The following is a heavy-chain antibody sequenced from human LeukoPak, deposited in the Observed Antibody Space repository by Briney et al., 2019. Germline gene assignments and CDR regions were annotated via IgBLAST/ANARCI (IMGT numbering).Heavy chain of an antibody. Sequence: GGSLRLSCAASGFTFSSYAMSWVRQAPGKGLEWVSAISGSGGSTYYADSVKGRFTISRDNSKNTLYLQMNSLRAEDTAVYYCAKLPDYYGSGSYYNWFDPWGQGTLVTVSS. CDR2: ISGSGGST. J-gene: IGHJ5*02. CDR3: AKLPDYYGSGSYYNWFDP. CDR1: GFTFSSYA. D-gene: IGHD3-10*01. V-gene: IGHV3-23*01.